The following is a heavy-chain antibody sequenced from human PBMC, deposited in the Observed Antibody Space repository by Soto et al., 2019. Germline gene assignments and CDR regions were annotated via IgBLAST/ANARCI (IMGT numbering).Heavy chain of an antibody. CDR3: AREPGDFWSGYYTGYFHH. V-gene: IGHV4-30-4*01. CDR1: GGSISSGDYY. CDR2: IYYSGST. Sequence: SETLSLTCTVSGGSISSGDYYWSWIRQPPGKGLEWIGYIYYSGSTYYNPSLKSRVTISVDTSKSQFSLKLSSVTAADTAVYYCAREPGDFWSGYYTGYFHHWGQGTLVTVSS. J-gene: IGHJ1*01. D-gene: IGHD3-3*01.